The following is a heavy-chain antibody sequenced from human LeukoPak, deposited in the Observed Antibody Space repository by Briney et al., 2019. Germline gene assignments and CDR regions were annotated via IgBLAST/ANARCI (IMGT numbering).Heavy chain of an antibody. D-gene: IGHD3-22*01. CDR3: ARYDSSGWTSTYYFDY. Sequence: SVKVSCKASGYTFTSYDISWVRQAPGQGLEWMGGIIPIFGTANYAQEFQGRVTITADESTSTAYMELSSLRSEDTAVYCCARYDSSGWTSTYYFDYWGQGTLVTVSS. CDR1: GYTFTSYD. V-gene: IGHV1-69*13. J-gene: IGHJ4*02. CDR2: IIPIFGTA.